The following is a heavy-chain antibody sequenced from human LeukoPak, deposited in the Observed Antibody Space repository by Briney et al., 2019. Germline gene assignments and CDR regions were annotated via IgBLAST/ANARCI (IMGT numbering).Heavy chain of an antibody. CDR2: IYYSGST. V-gene: IGHV4-61*08. Sequence: PSQTLSLTCTVSGGSISSGGYYWSWIRQPPGKGLEWIGYIYYSGSTNYNPSLKSRVTISVDTSKNQFSLKLSSVTAADTAVYYCARQYIFGVTSWFDPWGQGTLVTVSS. CDR3: ARQYIFGVTSWFDP. J-gene: IGHJ5*02. CDR1: GGSISSGGYY. D-gene: IGHD3-3*02.